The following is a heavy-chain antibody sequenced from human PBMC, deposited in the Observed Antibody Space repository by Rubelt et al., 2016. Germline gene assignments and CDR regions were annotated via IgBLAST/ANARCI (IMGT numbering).Heavy chain of an antibody. Sequence: VQLVESGGGLVQPGGSLRLSCAASGFTVSSNYMSWVRQAPGKGLEWVSGISGSGANTYYADSVRGRFPISRDNAKNSLYLQMDSLRAEDTAVYYCAGGYLSNSFDYWGQGTLVTVSS. D-gene: IGHD4-11*01. J-gene: IGHJ4*02. V-gene: IGHV3-66*01. CDR2: ISGSGANT. CDR1: GFTVSSNY. CDR3: AGGYLSNSFDY.